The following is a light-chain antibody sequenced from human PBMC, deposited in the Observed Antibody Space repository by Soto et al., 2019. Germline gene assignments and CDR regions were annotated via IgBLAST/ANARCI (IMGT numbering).Light chain of an antibody. V-gene: IGLV1-44*01. J-gene: IGLJ1*01. CDR1: NSNIGTNT. Sequence: HSALTQPPSASATPGQRVTISCSGSNSNIGTNTVNWYQQLPGTAPRLLIYTNNQRPSGVPQRFSGFKTGTSASLAIGGLQSEDGADYYCAAWDDSLGAYVFGTGTKVTVL. CDR3: AAWDDSLGAYV. CDR2: TNN.